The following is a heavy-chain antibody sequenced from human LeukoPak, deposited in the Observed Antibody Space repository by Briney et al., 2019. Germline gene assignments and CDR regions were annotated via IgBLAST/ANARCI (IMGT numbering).Heavy chain of an antibody. CDR2: TSSSDAGT. D-gene: IGHD4-17*01. J-gene: IGHJ4*02. V-gene: IGHV3-23*01. Sequence: GGSLRLSCAASGFTFSSYAMSWVRQAPGKGLEWVSATSSSDAGTYYADSVRGRFTISRDNSKNMLNLQMNSLRAEDTALYYCAKDADDYGDFYYYFDYWGQGTLVTVSS. CDR3: AKDADDYGDFYYYFDY. CDR1: GFTFSSYA.